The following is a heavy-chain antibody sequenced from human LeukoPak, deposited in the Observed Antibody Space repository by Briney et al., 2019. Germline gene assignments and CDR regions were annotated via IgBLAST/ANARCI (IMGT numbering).Heavy chain of an antibody. J-gene: IGHJ5*02. CDR2: MYYSGNI. Sequence: SETLSLTCTVSGGSISSSTYYWGWIRQPPGKGLEWIGSMYYSGNIYYNPSLKSRVTISVDTSKNQLSLKLSSVTAADTAVYYCARAYCGGDCYNSRGWFDPWGQGTLVTVSS. CDR1: GGSISSSTYY. V-gene: IGHV4-39*07. D-gene: IGHD2-21*02. CDR3: ARAYCGGDCYNSRGWFDP.